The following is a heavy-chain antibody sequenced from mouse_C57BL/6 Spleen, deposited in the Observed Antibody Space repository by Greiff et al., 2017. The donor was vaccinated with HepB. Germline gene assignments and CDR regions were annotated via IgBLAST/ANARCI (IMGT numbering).Heavy chain of an antibody. J-gene: IGHJ4*01. CDR2: INPNNGGT. CDR1: GYTFTDYN. CDR3: ARRGHYYGSSYDAMDY. Sequence: VQLQQSGPELVKPGASVKIPCKASGYTFTDYNMDWVKQSHGKSLEWIGDINPNNGGTIYNQKFKGKATLTVDKSSSTAYMERRSLTSEDTAVYYCARRGHYYGSSYDAMDYWGQGTSVTVSS. V-gene: IGHV1-18*01. D-gene: IGHD1-1*01.